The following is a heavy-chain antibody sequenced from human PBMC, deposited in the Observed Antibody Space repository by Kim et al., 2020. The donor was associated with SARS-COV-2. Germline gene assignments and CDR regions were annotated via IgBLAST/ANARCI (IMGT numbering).Heavy chain of an antibody. Sequence: TPSLRRRVTISVDTSKNQFSLKLSSVTAADTAVYYCARGSGKLWSYYFDYWGQGTLVTVSS. D-gene: IGHD5-18*01. V-gene: IGHV4-31*02. J-gene: IGHJ4*02. CDR3: ARGSGKLWSYYFDY.